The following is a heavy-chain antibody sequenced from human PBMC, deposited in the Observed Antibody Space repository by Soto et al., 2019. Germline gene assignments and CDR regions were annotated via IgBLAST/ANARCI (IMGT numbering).Heavy chain of an antibody. J-gene: IGHJ3*02. CDR3: ARSGTTVAAFDI. CDR2: ISYDGSNK. V-gene: IGHV3-30*03. D-gene: IGHD1-7*01. CDR1: GFTFSSYG. Sequence: HPGGSLRLSCAASGFTFSSYGMHWARQAPGKGLEWVAVISYDGSNKYYADSVKGRFTISRDNSKNTLYLQMNSLRAEDTAVYYCARSGTTVAAFDIWGQGTMVTVSS.